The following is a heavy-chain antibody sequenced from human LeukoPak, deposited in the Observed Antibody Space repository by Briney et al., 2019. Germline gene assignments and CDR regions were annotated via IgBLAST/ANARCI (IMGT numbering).Heavy chain of an antibody. CDR1: GFTFSSYA. Sequence: GGSLRLSCAASGFTFSSYAMHWVRQAPGRGLEYVSAISSNGGSTYYANSVKGRFTISRDNSKNTLYLQMASLRAEDMAVYYCARVGYSSSWYEGAFDIWGQGTMVTVSS. J-gene: IGHJ3*02. V-gene: IGHV3-64*01. CDR2: ISSNGGST. CDR3: ARVGYSSSWYEGAFDI. D-gene: IGHD6-13*01.